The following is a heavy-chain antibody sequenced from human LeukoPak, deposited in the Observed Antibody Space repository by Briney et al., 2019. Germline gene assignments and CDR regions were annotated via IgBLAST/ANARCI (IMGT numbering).Heavy chain of an antibody. Sequence: GGSLRLSCAASGFTFTNYWMHWVRQAPGKGLVWVSGINHDGTGTYYADSVKGRFTISRDNAKNTVDLQMNGLRAEDTTVYYCAPVSVYWGQGTLVTVSS. V-gene: IGHV3-74*01. CDR3: APVSVY. CDR2: INHDGTGT. CDR1: GFTFTNYW. J-gene: IGHJ4*02.